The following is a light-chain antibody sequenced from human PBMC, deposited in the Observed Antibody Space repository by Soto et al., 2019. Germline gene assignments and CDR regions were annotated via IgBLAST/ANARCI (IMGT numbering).Light chain of an antibody. J-gene: IGKJ1*01. CDR1: QSIRSL. CDR2: DAY. CDR3: KQYNSSVWT. V-gene: IGKV1-5*01. Sequence: DIQMTQSPSTLSSSVGDTATITCRASQSIRSLLAWYQQKPGQAPKLLIYDAYSLASGIPSRFSGSGSGTDFTLTIRRLQPDDFATYYCKQYNSSVWTFGQGTKVDIK.